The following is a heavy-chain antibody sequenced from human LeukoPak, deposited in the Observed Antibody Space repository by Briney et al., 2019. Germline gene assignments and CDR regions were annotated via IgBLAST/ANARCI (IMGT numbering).Heavy chain of an antibody. V-gene: IGHV3-48*04. CDR2: ISSSGSTI. D-gene: IGHD3-16*01. CDR1: GFSFSSYG. J-gene: IGHJ3*02. CDR3: ARVVFRLAFDI. Sequence: GGSLRLSCAASGFSFSSYGMHWVRQAPGKGLEWVSYISSSGSTIYYADSVKGRFTISRDNAKNSLYLQMNSLRAEDTAVYYCARVVFRLAFDIWGQGTMVTVSS.